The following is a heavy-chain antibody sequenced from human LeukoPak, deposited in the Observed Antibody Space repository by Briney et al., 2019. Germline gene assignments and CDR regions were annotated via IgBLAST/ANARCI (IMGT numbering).Heavy chain of an antibody. CDR2: ISPSGSL. Sequence: PSETLSLTCTVSGYSIGSGYYWGWIRQPPGKGLEWIGSISPSGSLPYNPSLRGRVTISVDTSTNRFSLKLSSVTAADTAVYYCARVRDYDSRGYYGWFDPWGQEPLVIVSS. V-gene: IGHV4-38-2*02. J-gene: IGHJ5*02. CDR1: GYSIGSGYY. D-gene: IGHD3-22*01. CDR3: ARVRDYDSRGYYGWFDP.